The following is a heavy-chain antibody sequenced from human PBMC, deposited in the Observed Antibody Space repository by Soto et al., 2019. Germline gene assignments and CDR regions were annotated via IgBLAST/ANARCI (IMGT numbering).Heavy chain of an antibody. J-gene: IGHJ3*02. CDR2: IYPGDSDT. CDR3: ARLAYCGGDCYSQAFDI. Sequence: GESLKISCKCAGYSFTSYGGVLVRPLPGKGLEWMGIIYPGDSDTRYSPSFQGQVTISADKSISTAYLQWSGLKASDTAMYYCARLAYCGGDCYSQAFDIWGQGTMVTVSS. CDR1: GYSFTSYG. V-gene: IGHV5-51*01. D-gene: IGHD2-21*02.